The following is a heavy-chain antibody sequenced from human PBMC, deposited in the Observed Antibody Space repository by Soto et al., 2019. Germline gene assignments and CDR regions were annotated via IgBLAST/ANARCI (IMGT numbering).Heavy chain of an antibody. CDR1: GGSISSSSYY. V-gene: IGHV4-39*01. CDR3: ARHGSSGWIKNWFDL. CDR2: IYYSGST. Sequence: SETLSLTCTVSGGSISSSSYYWGWIRQPPGKGLEWIGSIYYSGSTYYNPSLKSRVTISVDTSKNQFSLKLSSVTAADTAVYYCARHGSSGWIKNWFDLWGQGTLVTVSS. D-gene: IGHD6-19*01. J-gene: IGHJ5*02.